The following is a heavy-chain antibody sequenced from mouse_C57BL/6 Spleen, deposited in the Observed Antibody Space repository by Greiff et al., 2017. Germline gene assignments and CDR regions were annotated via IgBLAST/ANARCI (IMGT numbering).Heavy chain of an antibody. J-gene: IGHJ3*01. Sequence: EVKLEESGGGLVKPGGSLKLSCAASGFTFSDYGMHWVRQAPEKGLEWVAYISSGSSTIYYADTVKGRFTISRDNAKHTLFLQMTSLRSEDTAMYYCASTSWFAYWGQGTLVTVSA. CDR2: ISSGSSTI. CDR1: GFTFSDYG. CDR3: ASTSWFAY. D-gene: IGHD5-1*01. V-gene: IGHV5-17*01.